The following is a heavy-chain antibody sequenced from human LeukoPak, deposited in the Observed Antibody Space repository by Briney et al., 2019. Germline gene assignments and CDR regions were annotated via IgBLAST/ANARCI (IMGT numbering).Heavy chain of an antibody. CDR3: ARDRAGLLWFGELPDY. J-gene: IGHJ4*02. CDR1: GFTFSTYW. D-gene: IGHD3-10*01. V-gene: IGHV3-74*01. Sequence: GGSQRLSCAGSGFTFSTYWMHWVRQAPGKGLVWVSRINRDGSSTSYADSEKGRFTISRDNAKNIMFLQMNSLRAEDTAVYYCARDRAGLLWFGELPDYWGQGTLVTVSS. CDR2: INRDGSST.